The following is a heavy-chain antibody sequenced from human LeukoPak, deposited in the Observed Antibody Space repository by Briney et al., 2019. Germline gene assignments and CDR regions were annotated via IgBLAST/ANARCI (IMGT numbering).Heavy chain of an antibody. D-gene: IGHD5-18*01. CDR1: GGSFSGYY. V-gene: IGHV4-34*01. CDR2: INHSGST. J-gene: IGHJ4*02. CDR3: ARMGGDTAMADFDY. Sequence: SETLSLTCAVYGGSFSGYYWSWIRQPPGKGLEWIGEINHSGSTNYNPSLKSRVTISVDTSKNQFSLKLSSVTAADTAVYYCARMGGDTAMADFDYWGQGTLVTVSS.